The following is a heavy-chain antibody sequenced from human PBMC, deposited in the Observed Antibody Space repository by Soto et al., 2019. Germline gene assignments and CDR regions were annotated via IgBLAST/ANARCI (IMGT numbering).Heavy chain of an antibody. CDR1: GGTFSSYA. V-gene: IGHV1-69*13. Sequence: SVKVSCKASGGTFSSYAISWVRQAPGQGLEWMGGIIPIFGTANYAQKFRGRVTITADESTSTAYMELSSLRSEDTAVYYCARGGGGPYYYYGMDVWGQGATVTVSS. D-gene: IGHD2-15*01. CDR3: ARGGGGPYYYYGMDV. CDR2: IIPIFGTA. J-gene: IGHJ6*02.